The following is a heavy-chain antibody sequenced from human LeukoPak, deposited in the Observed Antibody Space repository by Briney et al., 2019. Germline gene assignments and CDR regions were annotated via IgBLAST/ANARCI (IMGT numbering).Heavy chain of an antibody. V-gene: IGHV3-49*03. Sequence: GGSLRLSCTASEFTFNEYAMSWFRQAPGKGLEWVGFIRSKGSGGTIEYAASVKGRFTLSRDDSKSIVSLQMNSLQSEDTAVYYCVKGRTRADSWGQGTLVTVSS. D-gene: IGHD3-3*01. J-gene: IGHJ4*02. CDR1: EFTFNEYA. CDR3: VKGRTRADS. CDR2: IRSKGSGGTI.